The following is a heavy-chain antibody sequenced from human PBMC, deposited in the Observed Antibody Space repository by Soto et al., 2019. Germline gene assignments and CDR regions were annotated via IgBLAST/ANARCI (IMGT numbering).Heavy chain of an antibody. CDR3: AHRQAGYNSGWNEGYFDY. D-gene: IGHD6-19*01. V-gene: IGHV2-5*02. CDR1: GFSLTPSGVG. J-gene: IGHJ4*02. CDR2: VYWDDDK. Sequence: KESGPTLVKPTETLTLTCTFSGFSLTPSGVGVGWIRQPPGKALEWLAVVYWDDDKRYSPSLRSRLTITKDASKNQVVLTMTNMDPVDTATYYCAHRQAGYNSGWNEGYFDYWGQGTLVAVSS.